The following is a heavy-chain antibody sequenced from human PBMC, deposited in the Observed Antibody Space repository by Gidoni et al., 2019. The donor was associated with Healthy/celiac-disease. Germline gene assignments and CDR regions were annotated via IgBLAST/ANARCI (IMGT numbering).Heavy chain of an antibody. CDR1: GGSFSGYY. Sequence: QVQLQQWGAGLLKPSATLSLTCAVYGGSFSGYYWSWIRQLPGNGLEWIGEINHSGSTNYNPSLKSRVTISVDTSKNQFSLKLSSVTAADTAVYYCARGVPQSVVVPAAIVDYWGQGTLVTVSS. J-gene: IGHJ4*02. V-gene: IGHV4-34*01. CDR2: INHSGST. D-gene: IGHD2-2*02. CDR3: ARGVPQSVVVPAAIVDY.